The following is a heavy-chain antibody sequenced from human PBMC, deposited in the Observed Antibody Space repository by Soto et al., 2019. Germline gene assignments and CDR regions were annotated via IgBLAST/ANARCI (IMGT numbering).Heavy chain of an antibody. V-gene: IGHV3-30*18. Sequence: QVQLVESGGGVVQPGRSLRLSCAASGFTFSSYGMHWVRQAPGKGLEWVAVISYDGSNKYYADSVKGRFTISRDNSKTTLYLQMNSLRAEDTAVYYCAKDGSGTKGYYFDYWGQGTLVTVSS. CDR1: GFTFSSYG. CDR3: AKDGSGTKGYYFDY. CDR2: ISYDGSNK. J-gene: IGHJ4*02. D-gene: IGHD3-10*01.